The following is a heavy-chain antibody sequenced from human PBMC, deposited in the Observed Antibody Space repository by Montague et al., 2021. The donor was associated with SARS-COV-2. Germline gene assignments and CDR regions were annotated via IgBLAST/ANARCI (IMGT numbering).Heavy chain of an antibody. V-gene: IGHV4-59*02. CDR3: ARAGGFSDYCSGYSSSAGFSDP. D-gene: IGHD2-15*01. Sequence: SETLSLTCTVSGGSVSSYYWIWIRQSPGKGLQWLGYIYYSGSTDYNPSLNSRVTMSVDTSKNQLSLRLNSVTTADTAVYFCARAGGFSDYCSGYSSSAGFSDPWGQGTLVTVSS. J-gene: IGHJ5*01. CDR2: IYYSGST. CDR1: GGSVSSYY.